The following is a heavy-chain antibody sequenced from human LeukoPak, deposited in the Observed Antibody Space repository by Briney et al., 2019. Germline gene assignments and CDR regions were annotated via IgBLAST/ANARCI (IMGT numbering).Heavy chain of an antibody. CDR2: INPNSGGT. V-gene: IGHV1-2*02. J-gene: IGHJ4*02. D-gene: IGHD5-18*01. CDR1: GYTSTGYY. Sequence: ASVKVSCKASGYTSTGYYMHWVRQAPGQGLEWMGWINPNSGGTNYAQKFQGRVTMTRDTSISTAYMELSRLRSDDTAVYYCARGSVDTAMGLDYWGQGTLVTVSS. CDR3: ARGSVDTAMGLDY.